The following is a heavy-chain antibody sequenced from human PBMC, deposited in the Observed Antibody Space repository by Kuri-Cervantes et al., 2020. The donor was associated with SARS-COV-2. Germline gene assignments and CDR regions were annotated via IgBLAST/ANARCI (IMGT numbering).Heavy chain of an antibody. CDR2: ISYDGSNK. J-gene: IGHJ4*02. CDR1: GFSFSRSG. Sequence: GESLKISCAASGFSFSRSGMHWVRQAPGKGLEWLAVISYDGSNKYYADSVKGRFTISRDNSKNTLYLQMNSLRAEDTAVYYCARDYDSSGHMLDYWGQGTLVTVSS. V-gene: IGHV3-30*19. D-gene: IGHD3-22*01. CDR3: ARDYDSSGHMLDY.